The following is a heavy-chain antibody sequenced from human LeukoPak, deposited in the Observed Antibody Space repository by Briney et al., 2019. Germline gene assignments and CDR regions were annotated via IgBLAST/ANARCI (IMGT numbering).Heavy chain of an antibody. CDR3: ARGRAGLAAAGTYDY. Sequence: ASVKVSCKASGYTFTSSDLNWVRQAAGQGLGWMGWINPNSGRTGYAQKFQGRVTMTAKTSISTAYMELSSLTFDDTAVYYCARGRAGLAAAGTYDYWGQGTLITVSS. CDR2: INPNSGRT. J-gene: IGHJ4*02. CDR1: GYTFTSSD. D-gene: IGHD6-13*01. V-gene: IGHV1-8*01.